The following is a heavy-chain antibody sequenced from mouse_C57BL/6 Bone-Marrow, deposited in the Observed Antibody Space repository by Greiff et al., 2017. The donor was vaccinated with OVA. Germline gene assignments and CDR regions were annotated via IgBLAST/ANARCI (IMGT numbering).Heavy chain of an antibody. CDR1: GYTFTSYW. J-gene: IGHJ2*01. V-gene: IGHV1-69*01. D-gene: IGHD1-1*01. Sequence: VKLQQPGAELVMPGASVKLSCKASGYTFTSYWMHWVKQRPGQGLEWIGEIDPSDSYTNYNQKFKGKSTLTVDKSSSTAYMQLSSLTSEDSAVYYCARRGDGSSFNYFDYWGQGTTLTVSS. CDR3: ARRGDGSSFNYFDY. CDR2: IDPSDSYT.